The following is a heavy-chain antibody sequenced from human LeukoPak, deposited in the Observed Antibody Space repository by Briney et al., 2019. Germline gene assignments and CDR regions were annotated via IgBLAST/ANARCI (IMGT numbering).Heavy chain of an antibody. Sequence: PSETLSLTCTVSGGSISSYYWSWIRQPPGKGLEWIGYIYYSGSTNYNPSLKSRVTISVDTSKNQFSLKLSSVTAADTAVYYCASHGGQGGFDYWGQGTLVTVSS. CDR3: ASHGGQGGFDY. CDR2: IYYSGST. V-gene: IGHV4-59*01. D-gene: IGHD2-15*01. J-gene: IGHJ4*02. CDR1: GGSISSYY.